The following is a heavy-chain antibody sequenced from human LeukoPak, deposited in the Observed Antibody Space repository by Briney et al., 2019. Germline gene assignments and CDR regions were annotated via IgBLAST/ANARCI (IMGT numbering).Heavy chain of an antibody. D-gene: IGHD5-18*01. CDR1: GYTFTSYY. CDR3: ARGSAIVSFDY. V-gene: IGHV1-2*02. Sequence: GASVKVSCKASGYTFTSYYMHWVRQAPGQGLEWMGWINPNNGGTNYAQKFQGRVTMTRDTSISTAYMELSRLRSDDTAVYYCARGSAIVSFDYWGQGTLVTVSS. CDR2: INPNNGGT. J-gene: IGHJ4*02.